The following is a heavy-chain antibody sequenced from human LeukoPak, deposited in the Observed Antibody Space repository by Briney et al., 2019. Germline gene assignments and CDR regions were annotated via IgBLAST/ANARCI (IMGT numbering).Heavy chain of an antibody. Sequence: TSETLSLTCTVSGGSISSSSHYWGWIRQPPGKGLEWIGSMYYRGSTYHNPSLKSRVTISVDTSKNQFSLKLSSVTAADTAVYYCARVHRGVAVAGPVVGFDIWGQGTMVTVSS. CDR2: MYYRGST. V-gene: IGHV4-39*07. D-gene: IGHD6-19*01. CDR3: ARVHRGVAVAGPVVGFDI. CDR1: GGSISSSSHY. J-gene: IGHJ3*02.